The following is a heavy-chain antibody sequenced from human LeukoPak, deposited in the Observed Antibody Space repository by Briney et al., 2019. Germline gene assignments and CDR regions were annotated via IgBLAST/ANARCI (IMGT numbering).Heavy chain of an antibody. CDR2: SCTRGSSI. J-gene: IGHJ3*02. D-gene: IGHD3-22*01. V-gene: IGHV3-48*03. CDR1: GFTFRNYE. Sequence: GGSLRLSCTASGFTFRNYEMNCVREAPGKGGEWILYSCTRGSSIYYTDSVKGRFSISRDNAKNSLYLQMHSLRAEDTAVYYCAREGAVKDSSGFYQDAFDIWGQGTMVIVSS. CDR3: AREGAVKDSSGFYQDAFDI.